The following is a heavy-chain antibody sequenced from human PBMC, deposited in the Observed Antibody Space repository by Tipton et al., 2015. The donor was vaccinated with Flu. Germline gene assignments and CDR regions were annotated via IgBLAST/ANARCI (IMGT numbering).Heavy chain of an antibody. Sequence: TLSLTCAVYGGSFSGYYWSWIRQPPGKGLEWIGEINHSGTTNYNPSLKSRVTISVDTSKNQFSLRLNSVTAADTAVYYCARGTGYSTTYFDSWGRGILVTVSS. CDR2: INHSGTT. J-gene: IGHJ4*02. V-gene: IGHV4-34*01. CDR3: ARGTGYSTTYFDS. D-gene: IGHD2-15*01. CDR1: GGSFSGYY.